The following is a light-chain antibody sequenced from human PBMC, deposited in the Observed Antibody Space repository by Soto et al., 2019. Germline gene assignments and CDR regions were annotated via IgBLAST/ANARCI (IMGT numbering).Light chain of an antibody. CDR3: QQRNIWPLT. CDR2: DAS. CDR1: QSVSSY. Sequence: EIVLTQSPATLSLSPGERATLSCRASQSVSSYLAWYQQKPGQAPRLLIYDASNRATGIPARFSGGGSGTDFTLTISSLEPEDFAVYFCQQRNIWPLTFGGGTKVEIK. V-gene: IGKV3-11*01. J-gene: IGKJ4*01.